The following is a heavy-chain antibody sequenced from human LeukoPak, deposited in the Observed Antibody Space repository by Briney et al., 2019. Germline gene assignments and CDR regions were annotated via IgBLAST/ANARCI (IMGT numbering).Heavy chain of an antibody. Sequence: GGSLRHSCAASGFTFSNAWMSWVRQAPGKGLEWVGRIKRNTDGGTTDYAAPVKGRVSISRDDSKNTLYLQMNSLKTEDTAVYYCTTLGAFDYWGQGTLVTVSS. CDR1: GFTFSNAW. CDR3: TTLGAFDY. V-gene: IGHV3-15*01. J-gene: IGHJ4*02. CDR2: IKRNTDGGTT. D-gene: IGHD3-16*01.